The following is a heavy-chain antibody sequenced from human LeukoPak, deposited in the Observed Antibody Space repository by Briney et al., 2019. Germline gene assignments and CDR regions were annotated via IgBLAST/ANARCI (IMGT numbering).Heavy chain of an antibody. CDR3: ARSQYDVLTGSPDY. CDR2: INPNTGGT. CDR1: GYTFTGYY. Sequence: ASVKVSCKASGYTFTGYYMHWVRQAPGQGLEWMGWINPNTGGTNYAQNFQDRVTMTSDASISTAYMDLSRPTSDDTAVYYCARSQYDVLTGSPDYWGQGTLVTVSS. J-gene: IGHJ4*02. V-gene: IGHV1-2*02. D-gene: IGHD3-9*01.